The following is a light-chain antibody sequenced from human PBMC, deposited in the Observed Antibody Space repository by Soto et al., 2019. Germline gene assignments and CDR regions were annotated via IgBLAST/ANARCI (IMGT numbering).Light chain of an antibody. CDR1: QGISRS. J-gene: IGKJ1*01. V-gene: IGKV1-5*01. CDR2: DAS. Sequence: DIQMTQSPSSVSASVGDRVTISCQASQGISRSLAWYQQKPGKAPKLLIYDASSLESGVPSRFSGSGSGTEFTLTISSLQPDDFATYYCQQYNSYSTFGQGTKVDIK. CDR3: QQYNSYST.